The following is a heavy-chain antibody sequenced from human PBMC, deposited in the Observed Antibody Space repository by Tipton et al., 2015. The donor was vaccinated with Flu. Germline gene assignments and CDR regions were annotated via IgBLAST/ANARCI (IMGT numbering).Heavy chain of an antibody. J-gene: IGHJ4*02. CDR1: GFTFSTFR. D-gene: IGHD3-10*01. CDR2: TTKNGVDT. V-gene: IGHV3-64*02. CDR3: ARVPAFGDLDY. Sequence: SLRLSCAAAGFTFSTFRMHWIRQTPGKGLECVSVTTKNGVDTYYTDSVRGRFTISRDNSKSTLYLQMGSLRAEDTAAYYCARVPAFGDLDYWGQGALVTVSS.